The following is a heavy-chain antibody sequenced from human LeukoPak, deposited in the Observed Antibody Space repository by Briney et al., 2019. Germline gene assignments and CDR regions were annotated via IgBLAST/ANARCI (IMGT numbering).Heavy chain of an antibody. Sequence: GGSLRLSCAASGFTFSNSGMSWVRQAPGKGLEWVSVISNTGDKTASADSVRGRFTISRDNSKNTLYLQMNSLRAEDTAVYYCAKEPTMIVVYYFDYRGQGTLVTVSS. CDR3: AKEPTMIVVYYFDY. D-gene: IGHD3-22*01. CDR2: ISNTGDKT. J-gene: IGHJ4*02. CDR1: GFTFSNSG. V-gene: IGHV3-23*01.